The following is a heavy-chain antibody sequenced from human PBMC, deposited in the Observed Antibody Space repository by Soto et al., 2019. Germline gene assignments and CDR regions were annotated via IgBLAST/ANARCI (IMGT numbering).Heavy chain of an antibody. D-gene: IGHD2-21*02. V-gene: IGHV3-23*04. CDR1: GFTFSSYG. CDR2: ISGSGVDT. Sequence: EVQVVQSGGGSVQPGGSLRLSCEASGFTFSSYGMTWVRQAPGKGLEWVAGISGSGVDTKYADSVKGRFIIARDNSMNKMYLQINNLRVEDTAVYVCAIGGAYGYGDCTRAHWGQGTLVTVSS. CDR3: AIGGAYGYGDCTRAH. J-gene: IGHJ4*02.